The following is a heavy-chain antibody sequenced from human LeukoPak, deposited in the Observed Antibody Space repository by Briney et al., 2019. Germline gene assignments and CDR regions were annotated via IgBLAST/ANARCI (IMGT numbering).Heavy chain of an antibody. J-gene: IGHJ5*02. V-gene: IGHV4-34*01. CDR3: AWGSGGSAGWFDP. CDR2: INHSGST. Sequence: SETLSLTSAVYGGSFSGYYWSWIRQPPGKGLEWIGEINHSGSTNYNPSLKSRVTISVDTSKNQFSLKLSSVTAADTAVYYCAWGSGGSAGWFDPWGQGTLVTVSS. D-gene: IGHD2-15*01. CDR1: GGSFSGYY.